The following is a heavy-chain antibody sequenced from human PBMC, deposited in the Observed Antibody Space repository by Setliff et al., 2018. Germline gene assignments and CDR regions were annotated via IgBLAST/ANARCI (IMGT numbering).Heavy chain of an antibody. V-gene: IGHV4-34*01. Sequence: SETLSLTCTVSGGSISYNYWSWIRQPAGKGLQWIGEINHSGSTNYNPSLKSRVTISVDTSKNQFSLKLSSVTAADTAVYYCARGRGQLWLLYFQHWGQGTLVTVSS. CDR3: ARGRGQLWLLYFQH. D-gene: IGHD5-18*01. CDR2: INHSGST. CDR1: GGSISYNY. J-gene: IGHJ1*01.